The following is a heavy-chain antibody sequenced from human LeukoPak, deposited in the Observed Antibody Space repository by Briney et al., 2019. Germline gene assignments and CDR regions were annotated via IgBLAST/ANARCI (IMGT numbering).Heavy chain of an antibody. J-gene: IGHJ4*02. CDR1: GGSISSSSYY. Sequence: SETLSLTCTVFGGSISSSSYYWGWIRQPPGKGLEWIGSIYYSGSTYYNPSLKSRVTISVDTSKNQFSLKLSSVTAADTAVYYCARSVEMATGIRYWGQGTLVTVSS. CDR2: IYYSGST. V-gene: IGHV4-39*01. CDR3: ARSVEMATGIRY. D-gene: IGHD5-24*01.